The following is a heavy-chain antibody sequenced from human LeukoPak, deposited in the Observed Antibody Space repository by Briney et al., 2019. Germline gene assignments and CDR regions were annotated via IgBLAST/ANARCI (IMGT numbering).Heavy chain of an antibody. CDR3: ATDDRIAVAGTGWGYYYYGMDV. CDR2: FDPEDGET. Sequence: ASVKVSCKASGYTFTSYYMHWVRQAPGKGLERMGGFDPEDGETIYAQKFQGRVTMTEDTSTDTAYMELSSLRSEDTAVYYCATDDRIAVAGTGWGYYYYGMDVWGQGTTVTVSS. D-gene: IGHD6-19*01. J-gene: IGHJ6*02. CDR1: GYTFTSYY. V-gene: IGHV1-24*01.